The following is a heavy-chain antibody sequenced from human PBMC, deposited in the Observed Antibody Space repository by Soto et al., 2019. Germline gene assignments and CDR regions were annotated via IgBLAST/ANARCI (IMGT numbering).Heavy chain of an antibody. CDR3: AKMEGMDPWAYSFDY. D-gene: IGHD2-2*03. V-gene: IGHV3-23*03. Sequence: EVQVLESGGGLVQPGGSLRLSCAATGFTFSDFAMSWVRQAPGKGLEWVSRIYGGGNGPHYADAVTGRVTISRENSKNTLYLQMNSLRAEDTAVYYCAKMEGMDPWAYSFDYWGQGTRVTVSS. CDR1: GFTFSDFA. J-gene: IGHJ4*02. CDR2: IYGGGNGP.